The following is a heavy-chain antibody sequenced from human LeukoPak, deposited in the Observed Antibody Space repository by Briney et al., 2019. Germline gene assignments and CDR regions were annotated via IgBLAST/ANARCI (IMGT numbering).Heavy chain of an antibody. CDR2: IYSGGST. CDR3: ATSSSWRPAEYFQH. CDR1: GFTVSSNY. Sequence: GGSLRLSCAASGFTVSSNYMSWVRQAPGKGLEWVSVIYSGGSTYYADSVKGRFTISRDNSKNTLYLQMNSLRAEDTAVYYCATSSSWRPAEYFQHWGQGTLVTVSS. V-gene: IGHV3-53*01. J-gene: IGHJ1*01. D-gene: IGHD6-13*01.